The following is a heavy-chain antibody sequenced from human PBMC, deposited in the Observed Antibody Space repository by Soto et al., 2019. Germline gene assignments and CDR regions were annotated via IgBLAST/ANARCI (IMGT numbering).Heavy chain of an antibody. CDR1: GYTFTSYG. CDR2: ISAYNGNT. CDR3: ARNNVLLWFGELWSFDY. J-gene: IGHJ4*02. V-gene: IGHV1-18*01. Sequence: QVQLVQSGAEVKKPGASVKVSCKASGYTFTSYGISWVRQAPGQGLEWMGWISAYNGNTNYAQKLQDRVTMTTDTSTSTAYMELRSLRSDDTAVYYCARNNVLLWFGELWSFDYWGQGTLVTVSS. D-gene: IGHD3-10*01.